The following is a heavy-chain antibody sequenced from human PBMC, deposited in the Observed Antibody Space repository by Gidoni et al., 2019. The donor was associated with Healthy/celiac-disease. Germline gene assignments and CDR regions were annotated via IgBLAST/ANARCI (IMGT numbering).Heavy chain of an antibody. D-gene: IGHD5-12*01. CDR2: INHSGST. V-gene: IGHV4-34*01. CDR1: GGSFSGYY. Sequence: QVQLQQWGAGLLKPSETLSLTCAVYGGSFSGYYWSWIRQPPGKGLEWIGEINHSGSTNYNPSLKSRATISVDKSKNQFSLKLSSVTAADTAVYYCARRSRGWQRLTNFDYGGQGTLVTVSS. J-gene: IGHJ4*02. CDR3: ARRSRGWQRLTNFDY.